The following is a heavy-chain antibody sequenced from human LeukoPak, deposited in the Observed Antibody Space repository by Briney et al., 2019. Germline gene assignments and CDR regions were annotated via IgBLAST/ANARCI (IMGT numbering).Heavy chain of an antibody. CDR2: ISYDGSNK. Sequence: GRSLRLSCAASGFTFSSYAMHWVHQAPGKGLEWVAVISYDGSNKYYADSVKGRFTITRDNSKNTLYLQMNSLRAEDTALYYCARARRGRLSHDAFEIWGQGTMVTVSS. J-gene: IGHJ3*02. V-gene: IGHV3-30*01. CDR1: GFTFSSYA. CDR3: ARARRGRLSHDAFEI.